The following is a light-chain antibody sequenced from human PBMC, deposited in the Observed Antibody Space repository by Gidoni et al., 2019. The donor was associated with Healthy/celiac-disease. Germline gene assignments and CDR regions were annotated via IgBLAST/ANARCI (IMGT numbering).Light chain of an antibody. J-gene: IGKJ5*01. V-gene: IGKV2-28*01. Sequence: DIVMTQSPLSLPVTPGEPASISCRSSQSLLHSNGYNYLDWYLRKPGQSPQLLIYLGSNRASGVPDRFSGSGSGTDFTLKISRVEAEDVGVYYCMQALQTITFGQETRLEIK. CDR3: MQALQTIT. CDR2: LGS. CDR1: QSLLHSNGYNY.